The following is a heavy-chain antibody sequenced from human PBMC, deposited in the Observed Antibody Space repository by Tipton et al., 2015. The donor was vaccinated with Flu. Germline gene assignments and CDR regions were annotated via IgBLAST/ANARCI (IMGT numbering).Heavy chain of an antibody. D-gene: IGHD3-22*01. CDR1: GFIFSRYA. CDR3: ARDAVFVHYDSSGYMGPLDF. J-gene: IGHJ4*02. Sequence: SLRLSCAASGFIFSRYAMSWVRQAPGKGLEWVSNIRGSAGRGAGTYYADSVKGRFSNSRDNSKNTLYLQMNSLRAENTAIYYCARDAVFVHYDSSGYMGPLDFWGQGTLVTVSS. CDR2: IRGSAGRGAGT. V-gene: IGHV3-23*01.